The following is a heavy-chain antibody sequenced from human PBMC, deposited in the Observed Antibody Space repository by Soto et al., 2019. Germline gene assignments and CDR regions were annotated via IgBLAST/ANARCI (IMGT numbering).Heavy chain of an antibody. J-gene: IGHJ4*02. CDR2: ISGSGGST. D-gene: IGHD3-22*01. CDR1: GFTFSSYA. CDR3: AKDPRPYDSSGYYPHY. V-gene: IGHV3-23*01. Sequence: VQLLESGGGLVQPGGSLRLSCAASGFTFSSYAMSWVRQAPGKGLEWVSAISGSGGSTYYADSVKGRFTISRDNSKNTLYLQMNSLRAEYTAVYYCAKDPRPYDSSGYYPHYWGQGTLVTVSS.